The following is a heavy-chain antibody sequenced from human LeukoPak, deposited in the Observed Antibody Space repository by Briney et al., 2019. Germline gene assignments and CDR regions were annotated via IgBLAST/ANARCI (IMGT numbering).Heavy chain of an antibody. CDR2: VYDSGST. CDR1: GGSIRNYY. V-gene: IGHV4-59*01. J-gene: IGHJ3*02. Sequence: SETMFLTCNVSGGSIRNYYWGWVRQPPGKGLEWIGYVYDSGSTNYSPSLMSRVTISVDTSKNQFSLKLRSVTAADTAMYYCARDIFVESFGAFDIWWHGTMVTVSS. D-gene: IGHD3-9*01. CDR3: ARDIFVESFGAFDI.